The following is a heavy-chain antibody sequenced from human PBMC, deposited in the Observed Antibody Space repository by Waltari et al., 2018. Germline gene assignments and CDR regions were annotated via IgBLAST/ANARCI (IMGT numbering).Heavy chain of an antibody. CDR1: GVSISGYY. J-gene: IGHJ4*02. Sequence: VQLQESGPGLVKPSETLSLTCTVSGVSISGYYWSWIRQPPGKGLEWIGYIYYSGSTNYNPSLKSRVTISVDTSKNQFSLKLSSVTAADTAVYYCARPRYCSSTSCSSFDYWGQGTLVTVSS. D-gene: IGHD2-2*01. V-gene: IGHV4-59*08. CDR2: IYYSGST. CDR3: ARPRYCSSTSCSSFDY.